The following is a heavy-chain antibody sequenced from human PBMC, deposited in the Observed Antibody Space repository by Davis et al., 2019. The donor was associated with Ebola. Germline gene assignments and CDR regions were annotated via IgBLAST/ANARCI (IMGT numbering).Heavy chain of an antibody. CDR3: ARPHTYYDFWSTKPGNWFDP. V-gene: IGHV1-8*03. CDR1: GYTFTSYD. CDR2: MNPNSGNT. J-gene: IGHJ5*02. Sequence: ASVKVSCKASGYTFTSYDINWVRQATGQGLEWMGWMNPNSGNTGYAQKFQGRVTITRDTSISTAYMELSRLRSDDTAVYYCARPHTYYDFWSTKPGNWFDPWGQGTLVTVSS. D-gene: IGHD3-3*01.